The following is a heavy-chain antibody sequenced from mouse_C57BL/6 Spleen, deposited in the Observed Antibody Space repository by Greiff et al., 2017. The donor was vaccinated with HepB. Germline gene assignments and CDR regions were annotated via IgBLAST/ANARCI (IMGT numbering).Heavy chain of an antibody. CDR3: TRKGFGNYLYWYFDV. D-gene: IGHD2-1*01. Sequence: VKLQESGAELVRPGASVTLSCKASGYTFTDYEMHWVKQTPVHGLEWIGAIDPETGGTAYNQKFKGKAILTADKSSSTAYMELRSLTSEDSAVYYCTRKGFGNYLYWYFDVWGTGTTVTVSS. CDR1: GYTFTDYE. CDR2: IDPETGGT. V-gene: IGHV1-15*01. J-gene: IGHJ1*03.